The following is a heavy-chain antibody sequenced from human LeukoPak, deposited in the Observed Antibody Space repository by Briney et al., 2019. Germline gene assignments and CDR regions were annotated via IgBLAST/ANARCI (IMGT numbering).Heavy chain of an antibody. J-gene: IGHJ4*02. CDR1: GFTFGDYA. V-gene: IGHV3-49*04. Sequence: GGPLRLSCTASGFTFGDYAISWVRQAPGKGLEWVGFIRSKAYVGTTEYAASVKGRFTISRDDSKSIAYLQMNSLKTEDTAVYYCTRADYYDSSGYPTYQYYFDYWGQGTLVTVSS. D-gene: IGHD3-22*01. CDR2: IRSKAYVGTT. CDR3: TRADYYDSSGYPTYQYYFDY.